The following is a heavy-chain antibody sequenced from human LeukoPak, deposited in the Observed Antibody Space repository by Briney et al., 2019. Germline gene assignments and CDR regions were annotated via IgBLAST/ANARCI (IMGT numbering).Heavy chain of an antibody. V-gene: IGHV4-34*01. CDR1: GGSFSGYY. CDR2: INHGGST. D-gene: IGHD6-13*01. CDR3: ARGLSSSYAYHYYYYMDV. J-gene: IGHJ6*03. Sequence: PSETLSLTCAVYGGSFSGYYWSWIRQPPGKGLEWIGEINHGGSTNYNPSLKSRVTISVDTSKNQFSLKLSSVTAADTAVYYCARGLSSSYAYHYYYYMDVWGKGTTVTVSS.